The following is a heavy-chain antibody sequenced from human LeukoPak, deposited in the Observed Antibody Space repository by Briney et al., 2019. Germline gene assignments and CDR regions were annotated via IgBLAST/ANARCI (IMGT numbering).Heavy chain of an antibody. Sequence: GESLKISCKGSGYTFNNYWIAWVRQLPGKGLEWMGIIDPGDSDTRYSPSFQGQVTFSADKSISTAYLQWSSLKASDPAMSYFERHTYYYDSSGYYGHGDAFDIWGQGTMVTVSS. CDR3: ERHTYYYDSSGYYGHGDAFDI. CDR2: IDPGDSDT. CDR1: GYTFNNYW. D-gene: IGHD3-22*01. J-gene: IGHJ3*02. V-gene: IGHV5-51*01.